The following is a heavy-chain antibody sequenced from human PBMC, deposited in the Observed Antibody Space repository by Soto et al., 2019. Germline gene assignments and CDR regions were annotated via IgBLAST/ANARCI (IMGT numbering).Heavy chain of an antibody. Sequence: GGSLRLSCAASGFTFSSYGMHWVRQAPGKGLEWVAVIWYDGSNKYYADSVKGRFTISRDNSKNTLYLQMNSLRAEDTAVYYCARDGPSRGYDILYYFDYWGQGTLVTVSS. J-gene: IGHJ4*02. V-gene: IGHV3-33*01. CDR2: IWYDGSNK. D-gene: IGHD3-9*01. CDR3: ARDGPSRGYDILYYFDY. CDR1: GFTFSSYG.